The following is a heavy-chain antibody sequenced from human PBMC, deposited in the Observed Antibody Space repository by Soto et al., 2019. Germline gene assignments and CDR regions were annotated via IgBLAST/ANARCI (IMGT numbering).Heavy chain of an antibody. CDR2: INPNSGGT. CDR1: GYTFTDYY. Sequence: QVQLVQSGAEVKKPGASVKVSCKASGYTFTDYYLHWVRQAPGQGLEWMGWINPNSGGTHYAQKFQGGVTMTRATSITTAYMELNRLTSDDTAVYYCARDWGHYYGSGSFPSPHPSDIWGQGTLVTVSS. D-gene: IGHD3-10*01. CDR3: ARDWGHYYGSGSFPSPHPSDI. J-gene: IGHJ4*02. V-gene: IGHV1-2*02.